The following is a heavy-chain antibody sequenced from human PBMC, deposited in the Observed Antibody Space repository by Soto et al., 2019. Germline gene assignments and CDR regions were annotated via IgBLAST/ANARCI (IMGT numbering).Heavy chain of an antibody. Sequence: SETLSLTCTVSGGSVSSGGYYWSWIRQPPGKGLEWIGYISYSGSTNYNPSLKSRVTISIDTSKNQFSLKLSSLTAADTAVYYCARAIDYYASSGWGNWLDPWGQGTLATVYS. D-gene: IGHD3-22*01. CDR3: ARAIDYYASSGWGNWLDP. V-gene: IGHV4-61*08. CDR2: ISYSGST. CDR1: GGSVSSGGYY. J-gene: IGHJ5*02.